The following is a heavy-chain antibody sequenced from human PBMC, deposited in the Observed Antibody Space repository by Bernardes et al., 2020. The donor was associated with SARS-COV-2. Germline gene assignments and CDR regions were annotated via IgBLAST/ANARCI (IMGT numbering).Heavy chain of an antibody. V-gene: IGHV4-39*01. CDR1: GGSISSSSYY. CDR3: ARHRLASSFDP. CDR2: IYYSGST. J-gene: IGHJ5*02. D-gene: IGHD3-3*02. Sequence: SEPLSLTCTVSGGSISSSSYYWGWIRQPPGKGLEWIGSIYYSGSTYYNPSLKSRVTISVDTSKNQFSLKLSSVTAADTAVYYCARHRLASSFDPWGQGTLVTVSS.